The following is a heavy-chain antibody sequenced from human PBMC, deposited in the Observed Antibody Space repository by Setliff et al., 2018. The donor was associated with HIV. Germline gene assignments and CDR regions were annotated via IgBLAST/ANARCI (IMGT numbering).Heavy chain of an antibody. CDR2: VYYSGST. Sequence: SETLSLTCTVSGGSISSSGPGYYWGWVRQAPGGGLEWIGSVYYSGSTYYNPSLKSRVTISLDTSKNQLSLRLTSMTAADTAVYYCARDHKYYYDSSGLDYWGQGTLVTVSS. D-gene: IGHD3-22*01. CDR3: ARDHKYYYDSSGLDY. CDR1: GGSISSSGPGYY. J-gene: IGHJ4*02. V-gene: IGHV4-39*02.